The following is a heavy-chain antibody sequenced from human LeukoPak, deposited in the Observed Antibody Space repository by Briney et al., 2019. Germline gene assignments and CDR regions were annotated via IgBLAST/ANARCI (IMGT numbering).Heavy chain of an antibody. J-gene: IGHJ3*02. Sequence: GSLGLSCAASGFTFSSYSMNWVRQAPGKGLEWVSYISCITGTIYYADSVKGRFTISTDNAKNSLYLQMNSLRDDDTAVYYCARDRDYAFDIWGQGTMVTVSS. CDR1: GFTFSSYS. CDR2: ISCITGTI. V-gene: IGHV3-48*02. CDR3: ARDRDYAFDI.